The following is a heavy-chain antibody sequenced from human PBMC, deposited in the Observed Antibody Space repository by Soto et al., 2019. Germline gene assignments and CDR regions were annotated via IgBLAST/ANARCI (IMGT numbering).Heavy chain of an antibody. CDR2: INAGNGNT. V-gene: IGHV1-3*01. D-gene: IGHD3-9*01. Sequence: ASVKVSCKASGYTFTSYAMHWARQAPGQRLEWMGWINAGNGNTKYPQKFQGRVTITRDTSASTAYMELSSLRSEDTAVYYCARDLPDYDILTGYNWFDPWGQGTLVTVSS. J-gene: IGHJ5*02. CDR3: ARDLPDYDILTGYNWFDP. CDR1: GYTFTSYA.